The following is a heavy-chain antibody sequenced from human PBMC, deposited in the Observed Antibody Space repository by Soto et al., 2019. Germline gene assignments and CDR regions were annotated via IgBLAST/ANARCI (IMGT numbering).Heavy chain of an antibody. CDR3: GKDFSSKGWQGALDS. J-gene: IGHJ4*02. D-gene: IGHD4-4*01. Sequence: GGSLRLSCAASGFTFRSYSISWVRQAPWKGLEWVAGIRGGAGNTYYADSVKGRFTISRDNSKNTLSLQMNSLSAEDTAVYSCGKDFSSKGWQGALDSLGQGTLVTVSS. CDR2: IRGGAGNT. CDR1: GFTFRSYS. V-gene: IGHV3-23*01.